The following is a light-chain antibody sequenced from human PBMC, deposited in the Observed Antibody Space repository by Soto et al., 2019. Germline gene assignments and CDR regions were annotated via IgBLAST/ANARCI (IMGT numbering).Light chain of an antibody. CDR3: QQYHNWPRRIT. Sequence: VMTQSPAALSVSPGERATLSCRSSQSVNNKIAWYQQKPGQAPRLIMYGASIRATGVPVRFSGSASGTEFTLTISSLQSEDSAVYFCQQYHNWPRRITFGQGTRLEIK. CDR1: QSVNNK. J-gene: IGKJ5*01. CDR2: GAS. V-gene: IGKV3-15*01.